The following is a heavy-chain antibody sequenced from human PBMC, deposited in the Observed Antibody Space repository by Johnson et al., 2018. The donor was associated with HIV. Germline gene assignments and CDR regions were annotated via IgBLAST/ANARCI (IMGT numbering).Heavy chain of an antibody. Sequence: QVQLVESGGGVVQPGRSLRLSCAASGFTISNYGMHWVRQAPGKGLEWVAVMWYDGSNKYYADSVKGRFIISRDNSKNTLLLQMNSLRAEDTAVYYCAKCIWGSSLIDAFEIWGQGTRVTVS. D-gene: IGHD6-13*01. CDR2: MWYDGSNK. CDR3: AKCIWGSSLIDAFEI. CDR1: GFTISNYG. V-gene: IGHV3-33*06. J-gene: IGHJ3*02.